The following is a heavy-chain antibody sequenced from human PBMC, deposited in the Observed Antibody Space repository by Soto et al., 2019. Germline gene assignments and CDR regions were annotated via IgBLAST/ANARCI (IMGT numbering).Heavy chain of an antibody. V-gene: IGHV4-39*01. CDR2: VYYSGNT. D-gene: IGHD5-12*01. Sequence: QLQLQESGPGRVKPSETLSLTCTVSGGSISSTSYYWAWIRQPPGKGLEWIGRVYYSGNTCSGPSLKSRVTLSVDTSKNQFSLKLRSVTAADTAVYYCARHPNSGWLGYWGQGILVTVSS. CDR3: ARHPNSGWLGY. CDR1: GGSISSTSYY. J-gene: IGHJ4*02.